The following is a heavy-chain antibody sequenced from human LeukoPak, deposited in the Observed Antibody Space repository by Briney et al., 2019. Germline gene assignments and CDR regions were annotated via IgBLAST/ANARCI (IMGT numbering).Heavy chain of an antibody. J-gene: IGHJ4*02. CDR1: GYTFANNY. CDR3: ARDQEGFDY. Sequence: ASVKVSCKASGYTFANNYLHRVRQAPGQGLEWMGMIYPRDGSTSYAQNFQGRVTVTRDTSTTTVHMELRGLRSEDTAVYYCARDQEGFDYWGQGTVVTVSS. V-gene: IGHV1-46*01. CDR2: IYPRDGST.